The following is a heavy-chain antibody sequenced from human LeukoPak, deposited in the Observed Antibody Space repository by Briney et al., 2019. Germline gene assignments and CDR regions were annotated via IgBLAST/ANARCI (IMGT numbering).Heavy chain of an antibody. CDR3: VKYYYDTSSFGPGRRYFDH. D-gene: IGHD3-22*01. J-gene: IGHJ4*02. V-gene: IGHV3-30-3*01. CDR2: ISYDGSNK. Sequence: GGSLRLSCAASGFTFSSYAMHWVRQAPGKGLEWVAVISYDGSNKYYADSVKGRFTISRDNSKNTLFLQMNSLRVEDTAVYSCVKYYYDTSSFGPGRRYFDHWGQGTLVTVSS. CDR1: GFTFSSYA.